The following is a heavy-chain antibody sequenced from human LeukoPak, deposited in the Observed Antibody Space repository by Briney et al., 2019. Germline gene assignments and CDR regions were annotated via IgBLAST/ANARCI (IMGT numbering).Heavy chain of an antibody. D-gene: IGHD3-10*01. V-gene: IGHV1-69*05. CDR3: ARESRMEDSYYGSGSKTYAFDI. CDR2: IIPIFGTA. Sequence: SVKVSCKASGGTFSSYAISWVRQAPGQGLEWIGRIIPIFGTANYAQKFQGRVTITTDESTSAAYMELSSLRSEDTAVYYCARESRMEDSYYGSGSKTYAFDIWGQGTMVTVSS. CDR1: GGTFSSYA. J-gene: IGHJ3*02.